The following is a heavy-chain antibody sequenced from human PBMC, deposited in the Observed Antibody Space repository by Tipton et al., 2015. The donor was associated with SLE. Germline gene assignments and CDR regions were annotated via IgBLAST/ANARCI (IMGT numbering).Heavy chain of an antibody. J-gene: IGHJ2*01. CDR2: IYTSGST. D-gene: IGHD4-17*01. Sequence: TLSLTCTVSGGSISSHYWSWIRQPPGKGLEWIGYIYTSGSTNYNPSLKSRVTISVDTSKNQFSLKLSSVTAADTAVYYCATQVGFTVTTYWYFDLWGRGTLVTVSS. CDR1: GGSISSHY. CDR3: ATQVGFTVTTYWYFDL. V-gene: IGHV4-59*11.